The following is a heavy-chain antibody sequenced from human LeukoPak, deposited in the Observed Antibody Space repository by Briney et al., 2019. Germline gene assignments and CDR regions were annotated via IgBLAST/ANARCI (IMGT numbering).Heavy chain of an antibody. Sequence: MTSETLSLTCAVYGGSFSGYYWSWIRQPPGEGLEWIGEINHSGSTNYNPSLKSRVTISVDTSKNQFSLKLSSVTAADTAVYYCARGVYIAAAQYGYWGQGTLVTVSS. D-gene: IGHD6-13*01. V-gene: IGHV4-34*01. CDR3: ARGVYIAAAQYGY. J-gene: IGHJ4*02. CDR2: INHSGST. CDR1: GGSFSGYY.